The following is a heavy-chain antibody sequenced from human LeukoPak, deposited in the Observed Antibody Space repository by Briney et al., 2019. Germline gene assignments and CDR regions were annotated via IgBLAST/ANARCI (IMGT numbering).Heavy chain of an antibody. J-gene: IGHJ6*03. CDR3: ARVSAGGSSWYGGSYYYTDV. CDR2: IYHSGST. V-gene: IGHV4-38-2*02. D-gene: IGHD6-13*01. CDR1: GYSLSSGYY. Sequence: PSETLSLTCTVSGYSLSSGYYWGWIRQPPGKGLEWIGSIYHSGSTYYNPSLKSRVTISIDTSKNQFSLKLSSVTAADTAVYYWARVSAGGSSWYGGSYYYTDVWGKGTTVTASS.